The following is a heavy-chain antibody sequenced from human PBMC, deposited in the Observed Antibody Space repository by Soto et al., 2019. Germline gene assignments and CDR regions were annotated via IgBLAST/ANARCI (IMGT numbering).Heavy chain of an antibody. J-gene: IGHJ5*02. D-gene: IGHD3-16*01. CDR2: INHSGST. V-gene: IGHV4-34*01. Sequence: QVQLQQWGAGLLKPSETLSLTCAVYGGSFSGYYWSWIRQPPGKGLEWIGEINHSGSTNYNPSLKSRVTISVDTSKNQFSQKLSSVTAADTAVYYCARGLPPASYYGLNWFDPWGQGTLVTVSS. CDR3: ARGLPPASYYGLNWFDP. CDR1: GGSFSGYY.